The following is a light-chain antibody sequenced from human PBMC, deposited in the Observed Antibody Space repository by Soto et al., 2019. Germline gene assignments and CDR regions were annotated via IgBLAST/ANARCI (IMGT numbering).Light chain of an antibody. J-gene: IGKJ5*01. V-gene: IGKV3-11*01. CDR1: QSVNNI. CDR2: VAS. Sequence: EIVLTQSPATLSLSPGERATLSCRASQSVNNILAWYRQKPGQAPRLIIYVASNRATGIQASFSGSGSGTDFTLTISSLEPEDVALYYCQQRSNWPVTFGQGTRLEIK. CDR3: QQRSNWPVT.